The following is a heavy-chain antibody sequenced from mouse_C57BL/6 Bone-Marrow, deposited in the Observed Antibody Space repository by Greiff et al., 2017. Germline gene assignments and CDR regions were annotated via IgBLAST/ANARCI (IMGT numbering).Heavy chain of an antibody. Sequence: VKLQQPGAELVKPGASVKMSCKASGYTFTSYWITWVKQRPGQGLEWIGDICPGSGSTNYNEKFKSKATLTVDTSSSTAYMQLSSLTSEDSAVYYCAIPYYSNYWYFDVWGTGTTVTVSS. CDR3: AIPYYSNYWYFDV. CDR1: GYTFTSYW. V-gene: IGHV1-55*01. D-gene: IGHD2-5*01. J-gene: IGHJ1*03. CDR2: ICPGSGST.